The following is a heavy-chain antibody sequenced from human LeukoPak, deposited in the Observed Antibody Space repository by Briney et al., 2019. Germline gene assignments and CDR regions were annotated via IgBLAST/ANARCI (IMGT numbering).Heavy chain of an antibody. CDR2: IIPIFGTA. V-gene: IGHV1-69*06. J-gene: IGHJ5*02. CDR3: ATVSGEGELVDP. D-gene: IGHD1-1*01. Sequence: SAKVSCKASGGTFSSYAISWVRQAPGQGLEWMGGIIPIFGTANYAQKFQGRVTMTEDTSTDTAYMELSSLRSEDTAVYYCATVSGEGELVDPWGQGTLVTVSS. CDR1: GGTFSSYA.